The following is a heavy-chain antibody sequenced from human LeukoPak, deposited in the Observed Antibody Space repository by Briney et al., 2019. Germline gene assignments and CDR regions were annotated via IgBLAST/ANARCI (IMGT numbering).Heavy chain of an antibody. D-gene: IGHD6-19*01. J-gene: IGHJ4*02. CDR3: ARVDGIAVADEGYFDY. V-gene: IGHV4-59*01. CDR2: IYYSGST. Sequence: PSETLSLTCTDSGGSISSYYWSWIRQPPGKGLEWIGYIYYSGSTNYNPSLKSRVTISVDTSKNQLSLKLSSVTAADTAVYYCARVDGIAVADEGYFDYWGQGTLVTVSS. CDR1: GGSISSYY.